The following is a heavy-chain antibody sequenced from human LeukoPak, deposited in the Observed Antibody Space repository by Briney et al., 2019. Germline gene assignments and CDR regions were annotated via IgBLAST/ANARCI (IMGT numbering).Heavy chain of an antibody. J-gene: IGHJ3*02. CDR2: ISRSGEST. D-gene: IGHD3-22*01. Sequence: GGSLRLSCAASGFTFSGFAMSWIRQAPGKGLEWVSSISRSGESTFYADSVRGRFTISRDNSKNTVSLQMESLRAEDTALYYCAKDYYDSSGYSNDAFDIWGQGTMVTVSS. CDR1: GFTFSGFA. V-gene: IGHV3-23*01. CDR3: AKDYYDSSGYSNDAFDI.